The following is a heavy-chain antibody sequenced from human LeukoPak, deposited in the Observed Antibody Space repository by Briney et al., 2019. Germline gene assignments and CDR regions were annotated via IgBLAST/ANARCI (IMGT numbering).Heavy chain of an antibody. D-gene: IGHD1-7*01. Sequence: ASVKVSCKASGYTFSAYYIHWVRQAPGHGLEWMGWINPNNGDTVYAQRFQGRVTMTRDTSISTAYMELTGLSFDDTAVYYCARFLFGTKFYFDFWGQGTLVTVSS. CDR3: ARFLFGTKFYFDF. CDR2: INPNNGDT. J-gene: IGHJ4*02. CDR1: GYTFSAYY. V-gene: IGHV1-2*02.